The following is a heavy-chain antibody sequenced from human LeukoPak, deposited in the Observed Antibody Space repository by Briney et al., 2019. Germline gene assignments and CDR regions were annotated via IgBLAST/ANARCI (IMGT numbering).Heavy chain of an antibody. CDR3: ARYYGSVRSLDY. V-gene: IGHV4-39*01. CDR1: GGSISGSSYH. D-gene: IGHD3-10*01. Sequence: SETLSLTCTVSGGSISGSSYHWGWIRQPPGKGLEWIGSINYRGHTYYNPSLESRVTISVDTSKNQFSLKLSSVTAADTAVYYCARYYGSVRSLDYWGQGTRVTVSS. J-gene: IGHJ4*02. CDR2: INYRGHT.